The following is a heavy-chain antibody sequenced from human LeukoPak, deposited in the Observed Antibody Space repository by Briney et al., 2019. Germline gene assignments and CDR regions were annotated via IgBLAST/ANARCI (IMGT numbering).Heavy chain of an antibody. CDR3: AKDLGWELPAEAY. V-gene: IGHV3-23*01. D-gene: IGHD1-26*01. CDR1: GFTFEKYV. Sequence: GGSLRLSCVASGFTFEKYVMNWVRQAPGKGLEWLATIYGSGVSISYADSVKGPFTISRDNSNNTLYLQMNSLRAEDTAMYFCAKDLGWELPAEAYWGQGVLVTVSS. J-gene: IGHJ4*02. CDR2: IYGSGVSI.